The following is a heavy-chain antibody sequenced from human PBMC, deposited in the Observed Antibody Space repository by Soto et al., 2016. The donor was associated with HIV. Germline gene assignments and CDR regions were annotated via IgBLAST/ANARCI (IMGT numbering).Heavy chain of an antibody. J-gene: IGHJ6*02. CDR2: INWNGGST. CDR1: GFTFDDYG. CDR3: ARTGGRDYYYYYGMDV. V-gene: IGHV3-20*04. Sequence: EVQLVESGGGVVWPGGSLRLSCAASGFTFDDYGMSWVRQAPGKGLEWVSGINWNGGSTGYADSVKGRSTISRDNAKNSLYLQMNSLRAEDTALYYCARTGGRDYYYYYGMDVWGQGTTVTVSS. D-gene: IGHD2-15*01.